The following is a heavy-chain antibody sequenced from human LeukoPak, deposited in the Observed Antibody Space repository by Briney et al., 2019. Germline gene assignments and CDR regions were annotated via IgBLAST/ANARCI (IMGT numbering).Heavy chain of an antibody. CDR3: ARDGAIVVVPAALFDY. D-gene: IGHD2-2*01. V-gene: IGHV3-33*01. J-gene: IGHJ4*02. Sequence: SGGSLRLSCAASGFTFSSYGMHWVRQAPGKGLEWVAVIWYDGSNKYYADSVKGRFTISRDNSKNTLYLQMNSLRAEDTAVYYCARDGAIVVVPAALFDYWGQGTLVTVSS. CDR1: GFTFSSYG. CDR2: IWYDGSNK.